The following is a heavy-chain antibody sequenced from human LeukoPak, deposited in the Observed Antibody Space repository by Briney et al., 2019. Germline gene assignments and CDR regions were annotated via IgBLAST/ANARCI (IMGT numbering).Heavy chain of an antibody. D-gene: IGHD3-10*01. Sequence: PGGSLRLSCAASGFTFSSYEMNWVRQAPGKGLEWVSYISGSGSAIYYADSVKGRFTISRDNHKNSLYLQMNSLRAEDTAVYYCARDGYHYYGSGTYFGYYYMDVWGKGTTVTISS. CDR2: ISGSGSAI. CDR3: ARDGYHYYGSGTYFGYYYMDV. J-gene: IGHJ6*03. CDR1: GFTFSSYE. V-gene: IGHV3-48*03.